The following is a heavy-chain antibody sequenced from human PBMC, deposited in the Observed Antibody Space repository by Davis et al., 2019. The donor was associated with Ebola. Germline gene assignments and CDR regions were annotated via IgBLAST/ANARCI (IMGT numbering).Heavy chain of an antibody. V-gene: IGHV3-23*01. CDR1: GFVFSSYV. J-gene: IGHJ4*02. CDR2: FGTSGDT. D-gene: IGHD6-25*01. Sequence: PGGSLRLSCAASGFVFSSYVMSWVRQAPGKGLEWVSTFGTSGDTFYADSVKGRFTISRDNSKNTLYLQMNRLRPEDTALYYCTKASGWQLLRPTFDYWGQGTLVTVSS. CDR3: TKASGWQLLRPTFDY.